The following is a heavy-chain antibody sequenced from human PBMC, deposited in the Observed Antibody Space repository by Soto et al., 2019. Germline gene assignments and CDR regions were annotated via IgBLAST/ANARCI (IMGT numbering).Heavy chain of an antibody. D-gene: IGHD4-4*01. V-gene: IGHV4-30-2*01. J-gene: IGHJ6*02. Sequence: SETLSLTCGVSGGSISSGGYSWSWIRQPPGKGLEWIGYIYQSGSTYYNPSLKSRVTISVDRSRNQFSLKLSSVTAADTAVYFCATQSYSNSGAYYYYAMDVWGQGTTVTVSS. CDR1: GGSISSGGYS. CDR3: ATQSYSNSGAYYYYAMDV. CDR2: IYQSGST.